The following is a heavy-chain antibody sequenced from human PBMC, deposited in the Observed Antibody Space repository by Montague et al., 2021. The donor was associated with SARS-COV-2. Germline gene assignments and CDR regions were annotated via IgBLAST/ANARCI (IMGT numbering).Heavy chain of an antibody. CDR1: GFTFSSYG. J-gene: IGHJ6*02. D-gene: IGHD3-9*01. V-gene: IGHV3-33*01. Sequence: SLRLSCAASGFTFSSYGMHWVRQAPGKGLEWVAVIWYDGSNKYYADSVKGRFTISRDNSKNTLYLQMNSLRAEDTAVYYCARDWWNGDWLFGLYYYYGMDVWGQGTTVTVS. CDR3: ARDWWNGDWLFGLYYYYGMDV. CDR2: IWYDGSNK.